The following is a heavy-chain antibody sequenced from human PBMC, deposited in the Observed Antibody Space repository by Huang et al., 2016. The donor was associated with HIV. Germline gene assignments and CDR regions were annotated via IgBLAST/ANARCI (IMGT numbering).Heavy chain of an antibody. CDR3: ARGGLLWFGELAT. J-gene: IGHJ5*02. V-gene: IGHV1-8*01. CDR2: MNPNSGYT. D-gene: IGHD3-10*01. Sequence: QVQLVQSGAEVKKPGASVKVSCTASGYTFTNYDINWVRQATGQGLEWMGGMNPNSGYTGFAQKFQGRVTMSRNTSISTGYMELGSLRSEDTAVYYCARGGLLWFGELATWGQGTLVTVSS. CDR1: GYTFTNYD.